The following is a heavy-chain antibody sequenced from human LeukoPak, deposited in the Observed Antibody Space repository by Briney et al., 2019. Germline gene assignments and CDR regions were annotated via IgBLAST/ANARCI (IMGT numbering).Heavy chain of an antibody. CDR2: ISGYNGNT. D-gene: IGHD1-26*01. Sequence: GASVKVSCKASGYTFTNYGITWARQAPGQGLEWMGWISGYNGNTNYAQKLQGRVTMTTDTSTSTAYMELRSLRSDDTAVYYCARGRWDPGAFDIWGQGTMVTVSS. CDR1: GYTFTNYG. CDR3: ARGRWDPGAFDI. V-gene: IGHV1-18*01. J-gene: IGHJ3*02.